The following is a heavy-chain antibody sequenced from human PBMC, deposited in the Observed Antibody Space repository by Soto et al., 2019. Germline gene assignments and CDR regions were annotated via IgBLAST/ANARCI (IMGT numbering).Heavy chain of an antibody. CDR3: ARPTYHYDSSGYYYFDY. Sequence: PSETLSLTCAVYGGSFSGYYWSWIRQPPGKGLEWIGEINHSGSTNYNPSLKSRVTISVDTSKNQFSLKLSSVTAADKAVYYCARPTYHYDSSGYYYFDYWGQGTLVTVSS. CDR1: GGSFSGYY. D-gene: IGHD3-22*01. V-gene: IGHV4-34*01. CDR2: INHSGST. J-gene: IGHJ4*02.